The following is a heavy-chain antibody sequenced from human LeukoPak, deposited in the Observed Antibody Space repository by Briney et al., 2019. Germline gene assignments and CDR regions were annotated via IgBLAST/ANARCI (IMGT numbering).Heavy chain of an antibody. CDR1: GYTLTELS. D-gene: IGHD2-2*01. CDR2: FDPEDGET. J-gene: IGHJ4*02. V-gene: IGHV1-24*01. CDR3: ATDPHSYCSSTSCQSDY. Sequence: ASVKVSCKVSGYTLTELSMHWVRQAPGKGLEWMGGFDPEDGETIYAQKFQGRVTMTEDTSTDTAYMELSSLRSEDTAVYYCATDPHSYCSSTSCQSDYWGQGTLVTVSS.